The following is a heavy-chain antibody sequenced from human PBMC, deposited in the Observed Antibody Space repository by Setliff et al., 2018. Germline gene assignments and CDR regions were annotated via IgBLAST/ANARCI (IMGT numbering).Heavy chain of an antibody. CDR3: VRDDADNYDAFDN. CDR2: IKQDGSTK. J-gene: IGHJ3*02. D-gene: IGHD3-22*01. Sequence: LRLSCVGSGFSFSRHWMSWVRQAPGKGLEWVADIKQDGSTKYYLDSVKGRFTISRDNAKRSLYLQMNGLRADDTGVYYCVRDDADNYDAFDNWGQGTLVTVSS. CDR1: GFSFSRHW. V-gene: IGHV3-7*01.